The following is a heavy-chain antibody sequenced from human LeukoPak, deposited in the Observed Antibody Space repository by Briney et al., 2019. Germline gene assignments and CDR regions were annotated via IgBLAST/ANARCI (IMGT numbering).Heavy chain of an antibody. J-gene: IGHJ1*01. CDR3: AKRDIYYDSSGPTGGYFQH. CDR1: GFTVSSNY. Sequence: PGGSLRLSCAASGFTVSSNYMSWVRQAPGKGLEWVSVIYSGGSTYYADSVKGRFTISRDNSKNTLYLQMNSLRAEDTAVYYCAKRDIYYDSSGPTGGYFQHWGQGTLVTVSS. V-gene: IGHV3-66*04. CDR2: IYSGGST. D-gene: IGHD3-22*01.